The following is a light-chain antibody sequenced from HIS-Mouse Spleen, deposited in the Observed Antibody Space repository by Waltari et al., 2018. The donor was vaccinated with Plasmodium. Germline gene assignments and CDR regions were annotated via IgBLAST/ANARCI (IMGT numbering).Light chain of an antibody. V-gene: IGLV1-47*01. CDR1: SSNIGSNY. Sequence: QSVLTQPPSASGTPGQRVTISCSGSSSNIGSNYVYWYQQLPGTAPKLLIYRNNQRPSGVPYRFSGSKSGTSASLAISGLRSEDGADYYCAAWDDSLSGLFGGGTKLTVL. CDR3: AAWDDSLSGL. J-gene: IGLJ3*02. CDR2: RNN.